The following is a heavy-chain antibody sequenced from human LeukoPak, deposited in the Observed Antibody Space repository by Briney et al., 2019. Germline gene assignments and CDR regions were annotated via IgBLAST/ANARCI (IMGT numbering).Heavy chain of an antibody. J-gene: IGHJ3*02. V-gene: IGHV7-4-1*02. Sequence: ASVKVSCKASGYTFTSYAMNWVRQAPGQGLKWMGWINTNTGNPTYAQGFTGRFVFSLDTSVSTAYLQISSLKAEDTAVYYCASPAIAVAAYLDAFDIWGQGTMVTVSS. D-gene: IGHD6-19*01. CDR1: GYTFTSYA. CDR3: ASPAIAVAAYLDAFDI. CDR2: INTNTGNP.